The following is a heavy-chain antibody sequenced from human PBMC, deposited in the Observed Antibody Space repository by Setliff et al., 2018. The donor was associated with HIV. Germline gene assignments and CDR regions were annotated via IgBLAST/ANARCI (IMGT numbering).Heavy chain of an antibody. J-gene: IGHJ6*02. CDR3: ARLGSGWSDSYYYAMGV. V-gene: IGHV1-18*01. CDR1: GYTFTNYG. CDR2: ISPHIGHT. D-gene: IGHD6-19*01. Sequence: ASVKVSCKASGYTFTNYGISWVRQAPGHGLEWMGWISPHIGHTNYAQTFKGRVTMTVDTSTSRAYMEVRSLRSDDTAVYFCARLGSGWSDSYYYAMGVWGQGTTVTVSS.